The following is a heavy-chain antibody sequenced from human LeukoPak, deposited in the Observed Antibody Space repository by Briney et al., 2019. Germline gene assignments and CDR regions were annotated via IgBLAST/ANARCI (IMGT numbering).Heavy chain of an antibody. CDR1: GGSISSYY. CDR2: IYYSGST. V-gene: IGHV4-59*01. D-gene: IGHD3-10*01. CDR3: ARAHARPRGAFDY. Sequence: SETLSLTCTVSGGSISSYYWSWIRQPPGKGLEWIGYIYYSGSTNYNASLKSRVTISVDTSKNQFSLKLSSVTAADTAVYYCARAHARPRGAFDYWGQGTLVTVSS. J-gene: IGHJ4*02.